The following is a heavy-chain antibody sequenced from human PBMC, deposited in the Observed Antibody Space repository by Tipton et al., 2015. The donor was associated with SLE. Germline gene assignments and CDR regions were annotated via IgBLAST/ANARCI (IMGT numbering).Heavy chain of an antibody. J-gene: IGHJ5*02. CDR2: IYYSGST. Sequence: TLSLTCTVSGGSISSYYWSWVRQPPGKGLEWIGYIYYSGSTNYNPSLKSRVTISVDTSKNQFSLKLSPVTAADTAVYYCARGGDYGWNWFDPWGQGTLVTVSS. V-gene: IGHV4-59*01. D-gene: IGHD4-17*01. CDR1: GGSISSYY. CDR3: ARGGDYGWNWFDP.